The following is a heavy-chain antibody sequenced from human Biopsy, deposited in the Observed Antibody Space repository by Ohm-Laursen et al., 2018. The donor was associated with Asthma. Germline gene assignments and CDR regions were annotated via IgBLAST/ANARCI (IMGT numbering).Heavy chain of an antibody. CDR1: GGSISSGAYY. Sequence: TLSLTCTVSGGSISSGAYYWSWVRQPPGKGLEWIGYIYYIGSTYYNPSLKSRVAISLDTSKNQFSLKLSSVTAADTAVYFCARRGGVRRYFDYWSQGTLVTVSS. CDR3: ARRGGVRRYFDY. J-gene: IGHJ4*02. D-gene: IGHD3-16*01. CDR2: IYYIGST. V-gene: IGHV4-30-4*01.